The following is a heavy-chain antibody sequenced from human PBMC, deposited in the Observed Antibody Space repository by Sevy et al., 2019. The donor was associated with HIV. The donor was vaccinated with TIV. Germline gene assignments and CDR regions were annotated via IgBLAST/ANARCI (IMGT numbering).Heavy chain of an antibody. Sequence: GGSLRLSCVVSGLTFSSDSMNWVRQAPGKGLEWLAYISSSSRTIYYADSVEGRFTISRDNDKKSVFLQMNNLRDEDSAAYYCASDVGTPFVRSFDSWGQGTLVTVSS. CDR3: ASDVGTPFVRSFDS. J-gene: IGHJ4*02. V-gene: IGHV3-48*02. CDR1: GLTFSSDS. D-gene: IGHD3-16*02. CDR2: ISSSSRTI.